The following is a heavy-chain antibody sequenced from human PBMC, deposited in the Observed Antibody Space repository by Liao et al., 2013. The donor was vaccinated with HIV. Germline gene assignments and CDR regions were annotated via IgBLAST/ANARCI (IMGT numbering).Heavy chain of an antibody. D-gene: IGHD3-10*01. Sequence: QVQLQESGPGLVKPSETLSLTCTISGGSISSFHWSWIRQPAGKGLEWIGRISTSGSTYYNPSLKSRVTISVDTSKNQFSLRLNSVAAADTAVYYCARDRGTAWGLGAFDIWGQGTMVTVSS. CDR1: GGSISSFH. CDR2: ISTSGST. V-gene: IGHV4-4*07. J-gene: IGHJ3*02. CDR3: ARDRGTAWGLGAFDI.